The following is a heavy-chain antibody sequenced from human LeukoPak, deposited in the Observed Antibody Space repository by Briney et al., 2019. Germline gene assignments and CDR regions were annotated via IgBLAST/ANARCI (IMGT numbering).Heavy chain of an antibody. V-gene: IGHV4-59*08. CDR2: IYYTGTT. J-gene: IGHJ4*02. CDR1: GGSLRSFY. Sequence: SETLSLTRSVWGGSLRSFYWSWIRQPPGKGLEWIGFIYYTGTTNYNPSLKSRVTISVDTSKNQFSLKLSSVTAADTAVYYCANYDGAPRSWGQGTLVTVSS. D-gene: IGHD3-16*01. CDR3: ANYDGAPRS.